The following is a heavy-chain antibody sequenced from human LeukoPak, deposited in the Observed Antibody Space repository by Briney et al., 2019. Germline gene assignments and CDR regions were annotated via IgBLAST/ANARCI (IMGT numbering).Heavy chain of an antibody. D-gene: IGHD3-3*01. CDR3: AKGIRIKKDYRFWSCPWGYMDG. CDR1: GFTFSSYA. Sequence: GRSLRLSCAASGFTFSSYAMHWVRQAPGKGLEWVAVISYDGSNKYYADSVKGRFTISRDNSKNTLYLQMNSLRAEDTAVYYCAKGIRIKKDYRFWSCPWGYMDGRGKGATVTVSS. CDR2: ISYDGSNK. J-gene: IGHJ6*03. V-gene: IGHV3-30*01.